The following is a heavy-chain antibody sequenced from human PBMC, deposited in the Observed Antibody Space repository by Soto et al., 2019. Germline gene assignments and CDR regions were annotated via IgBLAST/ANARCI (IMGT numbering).Heavy chain of an antibody. D-gene: IGHD5-18*01. Sequence: EVQLVESGGGLIPPGGYQRLSCAASGFLVNSAYMTWVRQAPGKGLEWLSMINSDGSTLYAESVKGRFTISRDNSKNRLDLQMNSLRAEDTAMYYCARSGYSFAWGYWGQGTLVIVTS. CDR1: GFLVNSAY. CDR3: ARSGYSFAWGY. J-gene: IGHJ4*02. V-gene: IGHV3-53*01. CDR2: INSDGST.